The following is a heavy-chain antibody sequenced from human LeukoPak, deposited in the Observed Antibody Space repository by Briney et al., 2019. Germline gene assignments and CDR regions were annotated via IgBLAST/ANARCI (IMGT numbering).Heavy chain of an antibody. V-gene: IGHV3-11*04. D-gene: IGHD6-19*01. Sequence: RSGGSLRLSCAASGFTFSDYYMSWIRQAPGKGLEWVSYISSSGSTIYYADSVKGRFTISRDNAKNSLYLQMNSLRAEDTAVYYCARDNRFRMVGEKWASSEHAFDIWGQGTMVTVSS. CDR1: GFTFSDYY. J-gene: IGHJ3*02. CDR2: ISSSGSTI. CDR3: ARDNRFRMVGEKWASSEHAFDI.